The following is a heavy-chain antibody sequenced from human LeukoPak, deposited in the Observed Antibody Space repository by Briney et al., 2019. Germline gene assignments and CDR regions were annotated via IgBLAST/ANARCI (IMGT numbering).Heavy chain of an antibody. Sequence: GGSLRLFCAASGLIFSSHWMLWVRHAPGKGLVWVLRINSDGSSTSYADSVKGRFTISRDNAKNTLYLQMNSLRAEDTAVYYCARTMVRGVTDYWGQGTLVTVSS. CDR1: GLIFSSHW. CDR2: INSDGSST. CDR3: ARTMVRGVTDY. D-gene: IGHD3-10*01. J-gene: IGHJ4*02. V-gene: IGHV3-74*01.